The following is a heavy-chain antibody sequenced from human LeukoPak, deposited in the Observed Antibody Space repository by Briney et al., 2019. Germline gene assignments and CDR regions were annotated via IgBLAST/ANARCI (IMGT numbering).Heavy chain of an antibody. CDR3: ARGGFDSSGYYIDY. D-gene: IGHD3-22*01. J-gene: IGHJ4*02. CDR2: IYYSGST. CDR1: GGSISSGDYY. V-gene: IGHV4-30-4*01. Sequence: SQTLSPTCTVSGGSISSGDYYWSWIRQPPGKGLEWIGYIYYSGSTYYNPSLKSRVTISVDTSKNQFSLKLSSVTAADTAVYYCARGGFDSSGYYIDYWGQGTLVTVSS.